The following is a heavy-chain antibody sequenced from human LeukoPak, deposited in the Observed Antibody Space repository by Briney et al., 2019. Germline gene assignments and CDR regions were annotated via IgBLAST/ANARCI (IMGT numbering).Heavy chain of an antibody. CDR2: IYYSGST. Sequence: SETLSLTCTVSGGSISSGGYYWSWIRQHPGKGLEWIGYIYYSGSTYCNPSLKSRVTISVDTSKNQFSLKLSSVTAADTAVYYCARFGYGDYVWFDPWGQGTLVTVSS. V-gene: IGHV4-31*03. CDR1: GGSISSGGYY. J-gene: IGHJ5*02. D-gene: IGHD4-17*01. CDR3: ARFGYGDYVWFDP.